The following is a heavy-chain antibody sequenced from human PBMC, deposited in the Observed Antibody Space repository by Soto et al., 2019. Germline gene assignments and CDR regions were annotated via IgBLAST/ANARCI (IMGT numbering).Heavy chain of an antibody. CDR1: AYAFTDYY. J-gene: IGHJ5*02. D-gene: IGHD3-10*02. CDR2: INPQSGVT. Sequence: QVQLVQSGAEVKKPGASVTVSCTAPAYAFTDYYIHWVRQAPGQGPEWMGWINPQSGVTKSAQKFQGRVTMTRDTFISTAYMDLNRLESDDTAVYYCARATKVFGGWFDPWGQGTLVTVSS. V-gene: IGHV1-2*02. CDR3: ARATKVFGGWFDP.